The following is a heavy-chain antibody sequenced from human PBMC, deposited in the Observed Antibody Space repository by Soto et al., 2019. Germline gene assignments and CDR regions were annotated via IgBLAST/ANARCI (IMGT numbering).Heavy chain of an antibody. Sequence: SETMSLTRTVSGGPISNPDHYWSWIRQPPGKGLEWIGSIFYNGDTSYNPSLESRLSISVDTSKNQFSLKLSSVTAADTAVYYCARGRGLWYNWFDPWGQGTLVTVSS. J-gene: IGHJ5*02. CDR3: ARGRGLWYNWFDP. D-gene: IGHD2-8*02. CDR2: IFYNGDT. V-gene: IGHV4-30-4*01. CDR1: GGPISNPDHY.